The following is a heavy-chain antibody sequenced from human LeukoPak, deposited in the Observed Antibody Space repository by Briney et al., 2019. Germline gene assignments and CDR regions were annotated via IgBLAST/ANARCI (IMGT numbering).Heavy chain of an antibody. V-gene: IGHV4-59*02. CDR2: IHYSGST. Sequence: PSETLSLTCTLSGGSVSSYYWSWIRQPPGKGLEWIGYIHYSGSTNYNPSLKSRVTISVDTSKNQFSLNLRSVTAADTAVYYCARWRAASADPFDYWGQGTLVTVSS. J-gene: IGHJ4*02. D-gene: IGHD6-13*01. CDR3: ARWRAASADPFDY. CDR1: GGSVSSYY.